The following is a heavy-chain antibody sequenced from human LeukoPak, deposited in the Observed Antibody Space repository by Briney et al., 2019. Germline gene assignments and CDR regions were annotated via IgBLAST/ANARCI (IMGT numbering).Heavy chain of an antibody. V-gene: IGHV4-34*01. Sequence: PGGSLRLSCAASGFTFSSYSMNWVRQPPGKGLEWIGEINHSGSTNYNPSLKSRVTISIDTSKNQFSLKLNSVTAADTAVYYCATDSSISWYFIWGQGTLVTVSS. CDR1: GFTFSSYS. CDR3: ATDSSISWYFI. D-gene: IGHD6-13*01. J-gene: IGHJ4*02. CDR2: INHSGST.